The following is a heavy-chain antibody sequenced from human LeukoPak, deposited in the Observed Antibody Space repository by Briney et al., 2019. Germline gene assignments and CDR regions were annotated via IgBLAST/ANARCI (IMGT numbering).Heavy chain of an antibody. Sequence: GGSLRLSCAASGFTFSSYWMHWVRQAPGKGLVWVSRINSDGSSTSYADSVKGRFTISRDNAKNTLYLQMNSLRAEDTAVYYCAKDLFHCSGGSCRYYYYYGMDVWGQGTTVTVSS. V-gene: IGHV3-74*01. J-gene: IGHJ6*02. D-gene: IGHD2-15*01. CDR2: INSDGSST. CDR1: GFTFSSYW. CDR3: AKDLFHCSGGSCRYYYYYGMDV.